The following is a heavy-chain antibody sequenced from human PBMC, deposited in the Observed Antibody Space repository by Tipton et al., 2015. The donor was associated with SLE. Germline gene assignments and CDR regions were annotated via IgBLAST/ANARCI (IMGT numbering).Heavy chain of an antibody. D-gene: IGHD2-21*01. CDR1: GDSITSYY. CDR3: ARLNVAIAIAGFDY. J-gene: IGHJ4*02. CDR2: IYYNGHT. Sequence: TLSLTCTVSGDSITSYYWNWIRQPPGKGLEWIGYIYYNGHTNYSPSLKSRVTLSVDTSKNEFSLTLSSVTAADTAVYYCARLNVAIAIAGFDYWVLGDLDTVSS. V-gene: IGHV4-59*07.